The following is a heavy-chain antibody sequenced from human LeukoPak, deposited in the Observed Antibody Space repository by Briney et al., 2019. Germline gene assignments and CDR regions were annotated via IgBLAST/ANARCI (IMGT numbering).Heavy chain of an antibody. J-gene: IGHJ6*03. D-gene: IGHD1-26*01. Sequence: ASVKVSCKASGNTFTDYFMQWVRQAPGQGLEWMGWINPNSGGTNYAQKFQGRVTMTRDTSISTAYMEMSSLRSDDTAAYYCARVALGNIYYMDVWGKGTTVTVSS. CDR1: GNTFTDYF. CDR2: INPNSGGT. V-gene: IGHV1-2*02. CDR3: ARVALGNIYYMDV.